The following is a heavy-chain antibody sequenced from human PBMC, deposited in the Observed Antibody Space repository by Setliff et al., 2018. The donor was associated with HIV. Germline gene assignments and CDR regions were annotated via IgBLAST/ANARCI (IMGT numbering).Heavy chain of an antibody. CDR3: ARGGTYSSGFNRFDP. CDR2: ISSSSTI. D-gene: IGHD6-19*01. V-gene: IGHV3-48*01. Sequence: PGGSLRLSCAASGFTLTTYSMNWVRQAPGKGLEWVSSISSSSTIYYADSVKGRFTISRDNAKNSLYLQMNSLRAEDTAVYYCARGGTYSSGFNRFDPWGQGTLVTVSS. CDR1: GFTLTTYS. J-gene: IGHJ5*02.